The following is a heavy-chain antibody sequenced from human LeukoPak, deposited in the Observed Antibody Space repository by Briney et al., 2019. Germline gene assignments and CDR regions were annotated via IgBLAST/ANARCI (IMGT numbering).Heavy chain of an antibody. CDR3: AKDVRRYCSSTSCYPNNWFDP. CDR2: IRYDGDNK. J-gene: IGHJ5*02. CDR1: GFTFSTYG. Sequence: GGSLRLSCAASGFTFSTYGMHWVRQAPGKGLEWVAFIRYDGDNKYYADSVKGRFTISRDISKSTLYLQMRSLRAEDTAVYYCAKDVRRYCSSTSCYPNNWFDPWGQGTLVTVSS. V-gene: IGHV3-30*02. D-gene: IGHD2-2*01.